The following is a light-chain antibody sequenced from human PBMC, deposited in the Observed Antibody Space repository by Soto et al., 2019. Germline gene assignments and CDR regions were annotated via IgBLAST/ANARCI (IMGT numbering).Light chain of an antibody. Sequence: EIVMTQSPATLSVSPGERATLSCRASQSVSSSLAWYQQNPGQAPRLLIYVASTRATGIPARFSGSESGTEFTLTISSLQSEDFAVYYCQQYNNWPWTFGQGTKVEIK. CDR3: QQYNNWPWT. V-gene: IGKV3-15*01. J-gene: IGKJ1*01. CDR2: VAS. CDR1: QSVSSS.